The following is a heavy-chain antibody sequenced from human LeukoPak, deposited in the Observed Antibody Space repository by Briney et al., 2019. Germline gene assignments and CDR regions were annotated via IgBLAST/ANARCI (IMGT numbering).Heavy chain of an antibody. CDR1: GFTFSSYA. V-gene: IGHV3-21*01. CDR3: ARGVDSSGNTESN. CDR2: ISSSSSYI. D-gene: IGHD3-22*01. J-gene: IGHJ4*02. Sequence: GGSLRLSCAASGFTFSSYAMSWVRQAPGKGLEWVSSISSSSSYIYYADSVKGRFTISRDNAKNSLYLQMNSLRAEDTAVYYCARGVDSSGNTESNWGQGTLVTVSS.